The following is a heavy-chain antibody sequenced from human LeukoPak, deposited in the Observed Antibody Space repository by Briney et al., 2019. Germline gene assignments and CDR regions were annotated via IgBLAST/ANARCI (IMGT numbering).Heavy chain of an antibody. Sequence: PGRSLRLSCAASGFTFSSYEMNWVRQAPGKGLEWVSYISSGSTMHYADSVKGRFTISRDSAKRSVYLQMNSLRAEDTAVYYCARDNWVDYWGQGTLVTVSS. J-gene: IGHJ4*02. CDR1: GFTFSSYE. V-gene: IGHV3-48*03. CDR2: ISSGSTM. D-gene: IGHD7-27*01. CDR3: ARDNWVDY.